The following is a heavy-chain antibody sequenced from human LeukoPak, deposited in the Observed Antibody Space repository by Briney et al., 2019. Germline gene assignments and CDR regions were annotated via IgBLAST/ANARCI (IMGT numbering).Heavy chain of an antibody. Sequence: PSETLSLTCTVSGGSISSYYWSWIRQPAGKGLEWIGRIYTSGSTNYNPSLKSRVTMSVDTSKNQFSLKLSSVTAADTAVYYRARDQRRVGWDWYFDLWGRGTLVTVSS. CDR1: GGSISSYY. V-gene: IGHV4-4*07. J-gene: IGHJ2*01. CDR2: IYTSGST. CDR3: ARDQRRVGWDWYFDL. D-gene: IGHD6-19*01.